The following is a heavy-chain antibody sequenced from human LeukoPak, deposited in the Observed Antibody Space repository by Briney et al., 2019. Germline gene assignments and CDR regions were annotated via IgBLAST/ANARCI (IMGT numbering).Heavy chain of an antibody. V-gene: IGHV3-23*01. J-gene: IGHJ6*02. CDR3: ASSGYESLYGLDV. CDR1: GFTFSSYA. Sequence: QAGGSLRLSCAASGFTFSSYAMSWVRQAPGKGLEWVSAISGSGGSTYYADSVKGRFTISRDNSKNTLYLQMNSLRAEDTAVYYCASSGYESLYGLDVWGQGTTVTVSS. D-gene: IGHD3-22*01. CDR2: ISGSGGST.